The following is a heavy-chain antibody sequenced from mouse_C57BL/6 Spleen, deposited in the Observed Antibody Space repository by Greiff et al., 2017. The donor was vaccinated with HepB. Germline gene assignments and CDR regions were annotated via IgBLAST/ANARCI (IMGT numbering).Heavy chain of an antibody. J-gene: IGHJ4*01. CDR2: ISSGSSTI. Sequence: EVKLMESGGGLVKPGGSLKLSCAASGFTFSDYGMHWVRQAPEKGLEWVAYISSGSSTIYYADTVKGRFTISRDNAKNTLFLQMTSLRSEDTAMYYCARRTKLGNYAMDYWGQGTSVTVSS. D-gene: IGHD4-1*01. CDR1: GFTFSDYG. V-gene: IGHV5-17*01. CDR3: ARRTKLGNYAMDY.